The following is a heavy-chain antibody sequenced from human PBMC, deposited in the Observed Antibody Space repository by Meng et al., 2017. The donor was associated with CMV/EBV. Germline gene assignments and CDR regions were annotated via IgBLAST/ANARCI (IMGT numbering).Heavy chain of an antibody. CDR2: MNPNSGNT. D-gene: IGHD3-3*01. CDR1: FSNYD. V-gene: IGHV1-8*01. Sequence: FSNYDINWVRQATGPGLEWMGWMNPNSGNTGYAQKFQSRATMTRSTSISTAYMELSSLRSEDTAVYYCARGGSDYDFWSGYSYWFDPWGQGTLVTVSS. CDR3: ARGGSDYDFWSGYSYWFDP. J-gene: IGHJ5*02.